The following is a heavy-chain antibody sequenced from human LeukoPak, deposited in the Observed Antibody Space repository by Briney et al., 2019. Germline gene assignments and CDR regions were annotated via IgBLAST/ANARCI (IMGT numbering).Heavy chain of an antibody. D-gene: IGHD2-21*01. Sequence: PGGTLTLTCSGWRIVVQGKGVDLGGSRNTQGKGLEWIASLSFSGRTYYNPSLRSRVTMSADTSKNQFSLKLASLTAADTTVYFCARHQFIPTLRGAHFDYWGQGLLVSVSS. CDR2: LSFSGRT. CDR3: ARHQFIPTLRGAHFDY. V-gene: IGHV4-39*01. CDR1: RIVVQGKGVD. J-gene: IGHJ4*02.